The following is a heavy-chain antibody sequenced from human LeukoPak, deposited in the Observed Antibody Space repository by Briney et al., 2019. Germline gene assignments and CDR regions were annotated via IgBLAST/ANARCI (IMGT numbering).Heavy chain of an antibody. J-gene: IGHJ4*02. CDR3: ARHIIGSSSRYTVTPSDYFDY. Sequence: SETLSLTCAVYGGSFSGYYWSWIRQPPGKGLEWIGEINHSGSTNYNPSLKSRVIISVDTSKNQFSLKLSSVTAADTAVYYCARHIIGSSSRYTVTPSDYFDYWGQGTLVTVSS. CDR2: INHSGST. V-gene: IGHV4-34*01. CDR1: GGSFSGYY. D-gene: IGHD6-6*01.